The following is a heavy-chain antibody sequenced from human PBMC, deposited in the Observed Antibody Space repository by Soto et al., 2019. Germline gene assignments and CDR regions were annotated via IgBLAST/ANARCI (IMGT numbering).Heavy chain of an antibody. CDR2: ISYDGSNK. V-gene: IGHV3-30-3*01. D-gene: IGHD6-19*01. CDR1: GFTFSSYA. CDR3: ARDGPSSSGWYLKGDAFDI. Sequence: QVQLVESGGGVVQPGRSLRLSCAASGFTFSSYAMHWVRQAPGKGLEWVAVISYDGSNKYYADSVKGRFTISRDNSKNTLYLQMNSLRAEDTAVYYCARDGPSSSGWYLKGDAFDIWGQGTMVTVSS. J-gene: IGHJ3*02.